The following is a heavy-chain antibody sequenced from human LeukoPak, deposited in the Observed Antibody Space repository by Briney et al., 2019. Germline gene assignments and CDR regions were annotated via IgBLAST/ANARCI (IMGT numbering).Heavy chain of an antibody. D-gene: IGHD3-22*01. J-gene: IGHJ4*02. CDR1: GYSISSGYY. CDR3: ARDRAYYYDSSGYYLLWDY. Sequence: SETLSLTCTVSGYSISSGYYWGWIRPPPGKGLEWIGSIYHSGSTYYNPSLKSRVTISVDTSKNQFSLKLSSVTAADTAVYYCARDRAYYYDSSGYYLLWDYWGQGTLVTVSS. CDR2: IYHSGST. V-gene: IGHV4-38-2*02.